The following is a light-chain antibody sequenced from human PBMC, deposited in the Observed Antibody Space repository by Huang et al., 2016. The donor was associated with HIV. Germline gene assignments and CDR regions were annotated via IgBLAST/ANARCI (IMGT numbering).Light chain of an antibody. J-gene: IGKJ4*01. CDR2: AAS. Sequence: DIQMTQSPSSLSASVGDRVTITCRASQSISSYLNWYQPKPGKAPKLLIYAASRLQSGVPSRFSGSGSGTDFTLTISSLQPEDFATYYCQQSYSTPHTFGGGTKVEIK. V-gene: IGKV1-39*01. CDR3: QQSYSTPHT. CDR1: QSISSY.